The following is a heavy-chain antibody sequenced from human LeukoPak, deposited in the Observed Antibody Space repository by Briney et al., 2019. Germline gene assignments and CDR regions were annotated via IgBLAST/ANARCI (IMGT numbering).Heavy chain of an antibody. D-gene: IGHD3-9*01. CDR2: IYTSGST. J-gene: IGHJ2*01. CDR1: GGSISSYY. V-gene: IGHV4-4*07. CDR3: ARQYIDILTGYHRGELYWYFDL. Sequence: PSETVSLTCIVSGGSISSYYWSWIRQPAGKGLEWIGRIYTSGSTNYNPSLKSRVTISVDTSKNQFSLKLSSVTAADTAVYYCARQYIDILTGYHRGELYWYFDLWGRGTLVTVSS.